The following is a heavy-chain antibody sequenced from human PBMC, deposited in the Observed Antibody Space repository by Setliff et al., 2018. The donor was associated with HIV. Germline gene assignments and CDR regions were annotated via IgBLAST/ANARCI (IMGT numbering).Heavy chain of an antibody. Sequence: PGGSLRLSCAASGFTFSDYAMTWVRQPPGKGLEWVALIWYDGTEKYYADSVKGRFTISRYNAKNTLYLEMNSLRAEDTAVYYCAKDRDYISSRLTHFYYFGLDVWGQGTTVTVSS. CDR1: GFTFSDYA. CDR2: IWYDGTEK. CDR3: AKDRDYISSRLTHFYYFGLDV. D-gene: IGHD3-10*01. V-gene: IGHV3-33*06. J-gene: IGHJ6*02.